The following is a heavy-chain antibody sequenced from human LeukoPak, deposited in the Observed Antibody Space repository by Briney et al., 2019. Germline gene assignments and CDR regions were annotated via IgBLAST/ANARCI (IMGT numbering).Heavy chain of an antibody. V-gene: IGHV3-13*04. J-gene: IGHJ4*02. CDR3: ARAGLYGDYAY. CDR2: IGTAGDT. D-gene: IGHD4-17*01. CDR1: GFTFSSYD. Sequence: PGGSLRLSCAASGFTFSSYDMHWVRQATGKGLEWVSAIGTAGDTYYPGSVKGRFTISRENAKNSLYLQMNSLRAGDTAVYYCARAGLYGDYAYWGQGTLVTVSS.